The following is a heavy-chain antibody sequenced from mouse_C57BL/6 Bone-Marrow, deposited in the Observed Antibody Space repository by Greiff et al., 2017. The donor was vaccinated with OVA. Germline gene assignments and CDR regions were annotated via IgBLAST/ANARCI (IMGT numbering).Heavy chain of an antibody. CDR1: GFSLTRYG. CDR3: AKNAVYGNFDY. CDR2: IWRGGST. D-gene: IGHD2-1*01. Sequence: VQLVESGPGLVQPSPSLSITCTVSGFSLTRYGVHWVRQSPGKGLEWLGVIWRGGSTDYNAAFMSRLSITKDNTKSQVFFKMNSLQADDTAIYYCAKNAVYGNFDYWGQGTTLTVSS. V-gene: IGHV2-5*01. J-gene: IGHJ2*01.